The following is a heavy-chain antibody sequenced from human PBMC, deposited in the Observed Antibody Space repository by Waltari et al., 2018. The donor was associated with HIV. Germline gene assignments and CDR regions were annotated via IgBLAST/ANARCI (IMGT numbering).Heavy chain of an antibody. CDR1: GYSISSGYY. Sequence: QVQLQESGPGLVKPSETLSLTCTVSGYSISSGYYWGWIRQPPGKGLEWIGSIYHSGCTYYNPSLKSRVTISVDTSKNQFSLKLSSVTAADTAVYYCARDPGLIGGPPDWFDPWGQGTLVTVSS. CDR3: ARDPGLIGGPPDWFDP. V-gene: IGHV4-38-2*02. J-gene: IGHJ5*02. CDR2: IYHSGCT. D-gene: IGHD1-26*01.